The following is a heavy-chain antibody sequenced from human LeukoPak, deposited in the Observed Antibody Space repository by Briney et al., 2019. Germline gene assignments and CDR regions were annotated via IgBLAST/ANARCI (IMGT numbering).Heavy chain of an antibody. J-gene: IGHJ4*02. Sequence: GGSLRLSCAASGSIFSIYAMSWVRQAPGKGLEWVSYISSGGSTIYYADSVKGRFTISRDNAKNSLYLQMNSLRAEDTAVYYCARGGGSGSTYFDYWGQGTLVTVSS. CDR2: ISSGGSTI. CDR1: GSIFSIYA. V-gene: IGHV3-48*03. CDR3: ARGGGSGSTYFDY. D-gene: IGHD3-10*01.